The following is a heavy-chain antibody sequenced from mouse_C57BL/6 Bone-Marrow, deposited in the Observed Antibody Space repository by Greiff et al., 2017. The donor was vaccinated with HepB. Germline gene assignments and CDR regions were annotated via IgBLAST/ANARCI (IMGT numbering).Heavy chain of an antibody. J-gene: IGHJ2*01. CDR2: IYPGDGDT. CDR1: GYAFSSYW. CDR3: ARNYGSSQNFDY. D-gene: IGHD1-1*01. Sequence: QVQLQQSGAELVKPGASVKISCKASGYAFSSYWMNWVKQRPGKGLEWIGQIYPGDGDTNYNGKFKGKATLTADKSSSTAYMQLSSLTSEDSAVYFCARNYGSSQNFDYWGQGTTLTVSS. V-gene: IGHV1-80*01.